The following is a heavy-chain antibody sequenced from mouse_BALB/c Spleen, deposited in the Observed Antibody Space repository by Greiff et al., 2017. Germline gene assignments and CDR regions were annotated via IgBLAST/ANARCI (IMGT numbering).Heavy chain of an antibody. D-gene: IGHD2-5*01. J-gene: IGHJ2*01. Sequence: DVKLVESGGGLVQPGGSLKLSCAASGFTFSSYTMSWVRQTPEKRLEWVAYISNGGGSTYYPDTVKGRFTISRDNAKNTLYLQMSSLKSEDTAMYYCARRSNYYFDYGGQGTTLTVSS. CDR3: ARRSNYYFDY. CDR2: ISNGGGST. CDR1: GFTFSSYT. V-gene: IGHV5-12-2*01.